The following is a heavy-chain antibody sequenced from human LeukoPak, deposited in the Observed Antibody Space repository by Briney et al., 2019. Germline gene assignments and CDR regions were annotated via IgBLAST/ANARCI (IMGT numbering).Heavy chain of an antibody. Sequence: GGSLRLSCAAFGFSLSTYSMNWVRQAPGKGVEWVASISSSRSYIYYADSVKGRFTISRDNGKNSLYLQMNSLRAEDTAVYYCARDLVTATMFSPSLEYWGQGTLVTVSS. CDR2: ISSSRSYI. CDR3: ARDLVTATMFSPSLEY. J-gene: IGHJ4*02. D-gene: IGHD4-11*01. CDR1: GFSLSTYS. V-gene: IGHV3-21*01.